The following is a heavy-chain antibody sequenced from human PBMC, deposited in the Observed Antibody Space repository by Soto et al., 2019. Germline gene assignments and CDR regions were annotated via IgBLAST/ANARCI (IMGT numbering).Heavy chain of an antibody. V-gene: IGHV4-39*01. Sequence: PSETLSLTCTVSGGSISSSSYYWGWIRQPPGKGLEWIGNIYYSGSTYYNPSLKSRVTISVGTSKNQFSLKLSSVTAADTAVYYCARRLCSSTSCNWLDSWGQGTLVTVSS. CDR2: IYYSGST. CDR3: ARRLCSSTSCNWLDS. D-gene: IGHD2-2*01. J-gene: IGHJ5*01. CDR1: GGSISSSSYY.